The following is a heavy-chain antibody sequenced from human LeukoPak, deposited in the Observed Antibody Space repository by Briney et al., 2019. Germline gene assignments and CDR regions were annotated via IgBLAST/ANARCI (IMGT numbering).Heavy chain of an antibody. CDR1: GGSFSGYY. V-gene: IGHV4-34*01. CDR2: INHSGST. J-gene: IGHJ5*02. CDR3: ARGKRGWFDP. D-gene: IGHD3-10*01. Sequence: SETLSLTCAVYGGSFSGYYWSWIRQPPGKGLEWIGEINHSGSTNYNPSLKSRVTISVDTSKNQLSLKLSSVTAADTAVYYCARGKRGWFDPWGQGTLVTVSS.